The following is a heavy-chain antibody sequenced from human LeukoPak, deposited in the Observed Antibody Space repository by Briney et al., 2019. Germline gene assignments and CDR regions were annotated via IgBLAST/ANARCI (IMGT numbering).Heavy chain of an antibody. CDR2: FDPGDGET. V-gene: IGHV1-24*01. D-gene: IGHD5-24*01. J-gene: IGHJ4*02. Sequence: ASVKVSCKVSGYTLTELSMHWVRQAPGKGLEWMGGFDPGDGETIYAQKFQGRVTMTEDTSTDTAYMELSSLRSEDTAVYYCATDLVGRDGYNFERNLDYWGQGTLVTVSS. CDR3: ATDLVGRDGYNFERNLDY. CDR1: GYTLTELS.